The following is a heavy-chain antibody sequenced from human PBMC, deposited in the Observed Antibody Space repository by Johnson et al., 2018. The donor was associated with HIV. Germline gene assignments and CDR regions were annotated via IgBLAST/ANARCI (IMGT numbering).Heavy chain of an antibody. V-gene: IGHV3-66*01. CDR2: IYSGGST. CDR3: AREVAGDYGDSPGAFDI. J-gene: IGHJ3*02. Sequence: VQLVESGGGVVRPGGSLRLSCAASGFTVSSNYMSWVRQAPGKGLEWVSVIYSGGSTYYADSVKGRFTISRDNSKNTLYLQMNSLRAEDTAVYYCAREVAGDYGDSPGAFDIWGQGTMVTVSS. CDR1: GFTVSSNY. D-gene: IGHD4-17*01.